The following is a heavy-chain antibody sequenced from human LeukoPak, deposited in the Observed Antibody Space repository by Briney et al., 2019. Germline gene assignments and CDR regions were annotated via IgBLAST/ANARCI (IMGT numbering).Heavy chain of an antibody. J-gene: IGHJ4*02. CDR1: GFTFDDYA. V-gene: IGHV3-9*01. Sequence: GRSLRLSCAASGFTFDDYAMHWVRQAPGKGLEWVSGISWNSGSIGYADSVKGRLTISRDNAKNSLYLQMNSLRAEDTALYYCATSSSDWGQGTLATVSS. CDR2: ISWNSGSI. CDR3: ATSSSD. D-gene: IGHD6-19*01.